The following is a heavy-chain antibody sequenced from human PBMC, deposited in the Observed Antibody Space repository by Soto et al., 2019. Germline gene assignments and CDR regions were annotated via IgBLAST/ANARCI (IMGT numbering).Heavy chain of an antibody. Sequence: SETLSLTCAVSGYSISSGNYWAWIRQPPGRGLEWIGSLYHIGSTHYNTSLKSRVTISVDTSKNHFSLELSSVTAADTAIYYCRSSTSCYDESCVDVRGQGTMVTVS. J-gene: IGHJ6*02. D-gene: IGHD2-2*01. CDR3: RSSTSCYDESCVDV. CDR1: GYSISSGNY. V-gene: IGHV4-38-2*01. CDR2: LYHIGST.